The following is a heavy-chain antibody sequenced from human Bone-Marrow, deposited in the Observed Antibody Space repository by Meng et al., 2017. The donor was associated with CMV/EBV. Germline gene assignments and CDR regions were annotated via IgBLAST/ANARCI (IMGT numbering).Heavy chain of an antibody. J-gene: IGHJ4*02. CDR3: ARALFAGYCTNGVCSRADRPLNY. Sequence: YAMHWVRKDHGQRLEWLGWINAGNGNTKYSQKFQGRVTITRDTSASTAYMELSSLRSEDTAVYYCARALFAGYCTNGVCSRADRPLNYWGQGTLVTVSS. CDR2: INAGNGNT. V-gene: IGHV1-3*01. CDR1: YA. D-gene: IGHD2-8*01.